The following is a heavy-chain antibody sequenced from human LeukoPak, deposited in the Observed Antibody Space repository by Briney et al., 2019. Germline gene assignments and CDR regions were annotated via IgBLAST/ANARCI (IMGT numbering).Heavy chain of an antibody. J-gene: IGHJ6*02. CDR1: GFTFNTYG. CDR2: ISYDGSNK. Sequence: GGSLRLSCAASGFTFNTYGMHWVRQAPGKGLEWVAVISYDGSNKYYVDSVKGRFTISRDNSKNTLYLQMNSLRAEDTAVYYCAKTGGYDSYYYYGMDVWGQGTTVTVSS. CDR3: AKTGGYDSYYYYGMDV. V-gene: IGHV3-30*18. D-gene: IGHD5-12*01.